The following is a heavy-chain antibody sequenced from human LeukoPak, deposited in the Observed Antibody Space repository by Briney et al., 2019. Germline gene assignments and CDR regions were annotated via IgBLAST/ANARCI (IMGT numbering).Heavy chain of an antibody. D-gene: IGHD3-3*01. V-gene: IGHV3-23*01. CDR3: AKMTYGVAGKPYLDY. CDR2: ISGDSDTT. Sequence: GGSLRLSCAASGFTFSSYWMSWVRQAPGKGLEWVSAISGDSDTTYYADSVKGRFTIFRDPSKNILYLQMNSLRVEDTAVYYCAKMTYGVAGKPYLDYWGQGTLVTVSS. J-gene: IGHJ4*02. CDR1: GFTFSSYW.